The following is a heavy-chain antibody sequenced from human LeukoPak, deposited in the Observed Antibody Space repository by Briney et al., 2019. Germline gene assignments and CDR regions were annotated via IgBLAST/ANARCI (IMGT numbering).Heavy chain of an antibody. J-gene: IGHJ4*02. CDR3: ASGYSYGYFDY. V-gene: IGHV3-66*02. CDR1: GFTVSSNY. CDR2: IYSGGST. D-gene: IGHD5-18*01. Sequence: EGSLRLSCAASGFTVSSNYMSWVRQAPGKGLEWVSVIYSGGSTYYADSVKGRFTISRDNSKNTLYLQMNSLRAEDTAVYYCASGYSYGYFDYWGQGTLVTVSS.